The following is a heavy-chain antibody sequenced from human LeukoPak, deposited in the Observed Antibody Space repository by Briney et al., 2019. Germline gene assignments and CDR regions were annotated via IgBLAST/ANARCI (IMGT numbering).Heavy chain of an antibody. CDR1: GYSIYSVYY. J-gene: IGHJ2*01. V-gene: IGHV4-38-2*02. Sequence: SGTLSLTCAVSGYSIYSVYYWGRTPQPRGKGLEWIGSIFHSGSTFYNPSLKSRVTISVDTSKNQFSLKLSSVTAADTAVYYCAREGEAARWDFYRWGRGTLVTVSS. CDR3: AREGEAARWDFYR. CDR2: IFHSGST. D-gene: IGHD6-13*01.